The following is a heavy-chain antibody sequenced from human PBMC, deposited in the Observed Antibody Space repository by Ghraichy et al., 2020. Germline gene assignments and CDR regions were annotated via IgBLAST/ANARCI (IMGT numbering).Heavy chain of an antibody. J-gene: IGHJ3*02. D-gene: IGHD5-24*01. V-gene: IGHV1-69*06. Sequence: SVKVSCKASGGSFTNFPISWVRQAPGQGLEWMGGIIPIFGSTNYAQKFQGRVTITADKSTSTAFMELSSLRSEDTAVYYCATDERWLQFQAFAIWGQGTMVTVSS. CDR2: IIPIFGST. CDR3: ATDERWLQFQAFAI. CDR1: GGSFTNFP.